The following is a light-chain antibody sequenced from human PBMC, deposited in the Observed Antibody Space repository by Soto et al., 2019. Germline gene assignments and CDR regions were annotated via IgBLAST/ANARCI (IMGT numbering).Light chain of an antibody. CDR3: QQYVSWT. CDR1: QTVSSNN. CDR2: GTS. Sequence: EIGLTQSPGTLSVSPGERATLSCRASQTVSSNNLAWYQQKPGQAPSLLIYGTSSRATGIPDRFSGSGSGTDFTLTISRLEPEDSAIYYCQQYVSWTFGQGTKVEI. J-gene: IGKJ1*01. V-gene: IGKV3-20*01.